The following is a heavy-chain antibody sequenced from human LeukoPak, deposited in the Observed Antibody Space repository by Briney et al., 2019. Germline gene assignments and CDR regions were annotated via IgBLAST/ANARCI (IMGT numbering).Heavy chain of an antibody. J-gene: IGHJ5*02. D-gene: IGHD3-22*01. Sequence: ASVKVSCKASGYTFTGYYMHWVRQAPGQGLEWMGCINPNSGGTNYAQKFQGRVTMTRDTSISTAYMELSRLRSDDTAVYYCARDLVGSNYYDSSGYFNWFDPWGQGTLVTVSS. CDR3: ARDLVGSNYYDSSGYFNWFDP. V-gene: IGHV1-2*02. CDR2: INPNSGGT. CDR1: GYTFTGYY.